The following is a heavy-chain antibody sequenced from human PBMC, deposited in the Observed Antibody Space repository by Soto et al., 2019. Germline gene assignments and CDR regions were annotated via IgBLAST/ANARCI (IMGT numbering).Heavy chain of an antibody. V-gene: IGHV4-31*03. D-gene: IGHD4-17*01. CDR3: ARAPYGDYAEHYYYYGMDV. J-gene: IGHJ6*02. CDR2: IYYSGST. Sequence: SETVSLTCTVSGGSISSGGYYWSWIRQHPGKGLEWIGYIYYSGSTYYNPSLKSRVTISVDTSKNQFSLKLSSVTAADTAVYYCARAPYGDYAEHYYYYGMDVWGQGTTVTVSS. CDR1: GGSISSGGYY.